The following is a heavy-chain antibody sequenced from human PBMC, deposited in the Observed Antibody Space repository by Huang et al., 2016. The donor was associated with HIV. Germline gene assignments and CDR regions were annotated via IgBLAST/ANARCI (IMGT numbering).Heavy chain of an antibody. CDR2: IYYRCSS. CDR3: ARGQSGPSQWLASLGNYYYYMDV. Sequence: QLQLQESGPGPVKPSATLSLTCSVSGGSISGSRYYWGWIRQPPGKGLEWSGSIYYRCSSHYSPSLKRRVTISVDTSKNQFSLKLSSVTAADTAVYYCARGQSGPSQWLASLGNYYYYMDVWGKGTTVTVSS. D-gene: IGHD6-19*01. J-gene: IGHJ6*03. V-gene: IGHV4-39*01. CDR1: GGSISGSRYY.